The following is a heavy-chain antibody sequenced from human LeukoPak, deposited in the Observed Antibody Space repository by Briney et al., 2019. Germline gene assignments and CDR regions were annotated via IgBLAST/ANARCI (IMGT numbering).Heavy chain of an antibody. CDR2: ISYDGSNK. Sequence: GGSLRLSCAASGFTFSSYAMSWVRQAPGKGLEWVAVISYDGSNKYYADSVKGRFTISRDNSKNTLYLQMNSLRAEDTAVYYCAKDLRRYYDSSAFEYWGQGTLVTVSS. CDR3: AKDLRRYYDSSAFEY. D-gene: IGHD3-22*01. V-gene: IGHV3-30*18. J-gene: IGHJ4*02. CDR1: GFTFSSYA.